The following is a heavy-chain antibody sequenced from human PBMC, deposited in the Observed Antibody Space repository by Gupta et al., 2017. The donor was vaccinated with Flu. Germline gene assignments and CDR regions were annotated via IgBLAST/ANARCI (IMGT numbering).Heavy chain of an antibody. CDR1: GYTFTSYG. CDR2: ISAYNGNT. CDR3: ARDFPGYPITDDAFDI. V-gene: IGHV1-18*01. D-gene: IGHD5-12*01. J-gene: IGHJ3*02. Sequence: KASGYTFTSYGISWVRQAPGQGLEWMGWISAYNGNTNYAQKLRGRVTMTTDTSTSTAYMELRSLRSDDTAVYYCARDFPGYPITDDAFDIWGQGTMVTVSS.